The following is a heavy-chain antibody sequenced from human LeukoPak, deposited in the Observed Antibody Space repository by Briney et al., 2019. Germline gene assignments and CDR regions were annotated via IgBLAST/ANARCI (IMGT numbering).Heavy chain of an antibody. V-gene: IGHV1-2*02. CDR2: INPNSGGT. Sequence: ASVKVSCKASGYTFNTYGISWVRQAPGQGLEWMGWINPNSGGTNYAQKFQGRVTMTRDTSISTAYMELSRLRSDDTAVYYCARDSTGDSNYFDYWGQGTLVTVSS. D-gene: IGHD7-27*01. CDR3: ARDSTGDSNYFDY. CDR1: GYTFNTYG. J-gene: IGHJ4*02.